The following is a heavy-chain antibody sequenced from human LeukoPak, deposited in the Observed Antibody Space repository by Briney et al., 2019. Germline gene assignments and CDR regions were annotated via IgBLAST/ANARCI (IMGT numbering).Heavy chain of an antibody. Sequence: GASVKVSCKASGYTFTDYFLHWVRQAPGRGLEWMAWINPKTGDTEYTQKLQGRVTVTRDTSISTLSMELSRLMSDDTAVYYCARVRDVTGLLYWGQGTLVTVSS. CDR2: INPKTGDT. V-gene: IGHV1-2*02. J-gene: IGHJ4*02. CDR1: GYTFTDYF. CDR3: ARVRDVTGLLY. D-gene: IGHD1-14*01.